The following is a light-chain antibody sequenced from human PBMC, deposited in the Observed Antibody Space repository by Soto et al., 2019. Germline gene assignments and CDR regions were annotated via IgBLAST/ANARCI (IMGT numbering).Light chain of an antibody. J-gene: IGKJ5*01. V-gene: IGKV3-20*01. Sequence: EIVMTQSPVTLSASPGESATLSCRASQSVDNNVAWYQQKPGQAPRLLIYDTSSRASGIPDRFSGSGSGTDFTLTISRLETEDFAVFYCQQYGTSEIIFGQGTRLEIK. CDR3: QQYGTSEII. CDR1: QSVDNN. CDR2: DTS.